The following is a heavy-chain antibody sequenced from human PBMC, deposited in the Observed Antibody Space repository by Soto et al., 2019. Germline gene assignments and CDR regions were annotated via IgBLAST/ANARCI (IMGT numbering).Heavy chain of an antibody. D-gene: IGHD2-2*02. J-gene: IGHJ6*02. V-gene: IGHV3-30-3*01. Sequence: QVQLVESGGGVVQPGRSLRLSCAASGFTFSTYAIHWVRQAPGKGLEWVAVISYDGSNKYYADSVKGRFTIYRDNSKNTLYLQMNSLRAEDTAVYYCARAAGYCSSTSCYIYYGMDVWGQGTPVTVSS. CDR1: GFTFSTYA. CDR3: ARAAGYCSSTSCYIYYGMDV. CDR2: ISYDGSNK.